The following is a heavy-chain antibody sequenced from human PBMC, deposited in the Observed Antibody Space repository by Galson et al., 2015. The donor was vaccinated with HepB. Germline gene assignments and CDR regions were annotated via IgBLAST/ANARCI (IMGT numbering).Heavy chain of an antibody. CDR2: ISYDGSNK. V-gene: IGHV3-30-3*01. D-gene: IGHD3-10*01. J-gene: IGHJ3*02. CDR1: GFTFSSYA. CDR3: ARDLSGNGDDAFDI. Sequence: SLRLSCAASGFTFSSYAMHWVRQAPGKGLEWVAVISYDGSNKYYADSVKGRFTISRDNSKSTLYLQMNSLRAEDTAVYYCARDLSGNGDDAFDIWGQGTMVTVSS.